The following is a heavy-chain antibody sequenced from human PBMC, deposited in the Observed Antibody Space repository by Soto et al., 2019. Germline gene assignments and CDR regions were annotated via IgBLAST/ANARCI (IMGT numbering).Heavy chain of an antibody. V-gene: IGHV1-18*04. Sequence: QVQLVQSGAEVKKPGASVKVSCKASGYTFTNYGISWVRQAPGQGLEWMGWISTNSGHTDYAQNLRGRVTMTTDTSKTTAYMELRSLRSDDTAVYYCAREEYRQLDHWGQGTLVTVSS. CDR2: ISTNSGHT. D-gene: IGHD3-16*02. J-gene: IGHJ5*02. CDR1: GYTFTNYG. CDR3: AREEYRQLDH.